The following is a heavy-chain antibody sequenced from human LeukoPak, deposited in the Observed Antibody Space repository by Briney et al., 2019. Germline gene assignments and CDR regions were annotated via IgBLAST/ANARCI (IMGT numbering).Heavy chain of an antibody. V-gene: IGHV4-59*01. Sequence: SETLSLTCTVSGGSISSYYWSWIRQPPGKGLEWMGYIYYSGSTNYNPSLKSRVTISVDTSKNQFSLKLSSVTAADTAVYYCARSITSTGTGDYWGQGTLVIVSS. J-gene: IGHJ4*02. D-gene: IGHD4-17*01. CDR1: GGSISSYY. CDR3: ARSITSTGTGDY. CDR2: IYYSGST.